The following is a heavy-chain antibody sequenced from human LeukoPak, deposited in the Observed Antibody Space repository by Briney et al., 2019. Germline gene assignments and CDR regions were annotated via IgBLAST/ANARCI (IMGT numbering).Heavy chain of an antibody. CDR2: IWYDGSND. CDR3: AREADCSGGSCYRGAFDI. J-gene: IGHJ3*02. CDR1: GFTFSQYA. D-gene: IGHD2-15*01. V-gene: IGHV3-33*01. Sequence: GGSLRLSYAASGFTFSQYAMHWVRQAPGKGLEWVATIWYDGSNDYYADSVKGRFTISRDNSKNTLSLQMNSLRAEDTAVYYCAREADCSGGSCYRGAFDIWGQGTMVTVSS.